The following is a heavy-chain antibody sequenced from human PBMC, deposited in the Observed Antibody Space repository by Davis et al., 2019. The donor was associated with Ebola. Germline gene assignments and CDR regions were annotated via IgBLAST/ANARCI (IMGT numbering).Heavy chain of an antibody. V-gene: IGHV4-30-2*01. J-gene: IGHJ1*01. CDR2: IYHSGST. Sequence: MPSETLSLTCAVSGGSIGSGGYSWSWIRQPPGKGLEWIGYIYHSGSTYYNPSLKSRVTISVDRSKNQFSLKLSSVTAADTAVYYCASLMTTVTFEHFQHWGQGTLVTVSS. D-gene: IGHD4-17*01. CDR3: ASLMTTVTFEHFQH. CDR1: GGSIGSGGYS.